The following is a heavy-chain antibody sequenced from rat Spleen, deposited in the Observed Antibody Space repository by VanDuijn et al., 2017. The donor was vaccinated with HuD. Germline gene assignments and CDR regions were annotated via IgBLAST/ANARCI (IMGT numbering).Heavy chain of an antibody. J-gene: IGHJ4*01. CDR3: ATSNA. CDR1: GFTFNKYW. V-gene: IGHV5-31*01. Sequence: EVQLVESGGGLVQPGRSLTVSCVASGFTFNKYWMTWIRQAPGKGLEWVATITSNGGNTYYPDSVKGRFTISRDNAKTTLYLQMDSLRSEDTATYSCATSNAWGQGASVTVSS. CDR2: ITSNGGNT.